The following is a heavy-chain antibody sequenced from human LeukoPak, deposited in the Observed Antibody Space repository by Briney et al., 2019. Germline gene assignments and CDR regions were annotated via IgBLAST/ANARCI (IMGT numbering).Heavy chain of an antibody. CDR3: VESGYSGYDFDY. V-gene: IGHV3-53*01. J-gene: IGHJ4*02. D-gene: IGHD5-12*01. CDR2: IYSGGST. CDR1: GFTVSSNY. Sequence: GGSLRLSCAASGFTVSSNYMSWVRQAPGKGLEWVSVIYSGGSTYYADSVKGRFTISRDNSKNTLYLQMNSLRAEDTAVYYCVESGYSGYDFDYWGQGTLVTVSS.